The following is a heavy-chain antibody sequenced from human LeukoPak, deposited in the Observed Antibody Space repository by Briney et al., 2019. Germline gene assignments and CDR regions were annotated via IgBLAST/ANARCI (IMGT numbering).Heavy chain of an antibody. V-gene: IGHV3-30*18. D-gene: IGHD3-10*01. CDR3: AKDAVAPGSGGDYFDY. CDR2: VSHDDINE. Sequence: PGRSLRLSCAASGFTFSSFAMHWVRQAPGKGLKWLAVVSHDDINEFYADSVKGRFTISRDNSKNTLSLQMNSLRAEDTAVYYCAKDAVAPGSGGDYFDYWGQGTLVTVSS. CDR1: GFTFSSFA. J-gene: IGHJ4*02.